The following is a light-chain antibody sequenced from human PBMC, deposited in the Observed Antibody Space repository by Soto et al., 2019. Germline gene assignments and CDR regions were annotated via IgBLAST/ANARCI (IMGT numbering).Light chain of an antibody. CDR2: SSS. Sequence: DIEMTQSPASLSASVGDRVTISCRTSQTINNNLNWYHQRPGKAPKLLIYSSSSLMSGVPPRFSGSGSGTDFTLTISSLQPEDFATYFCQQTYITPITFSQGTRLDIK. V-gene: IGKV1-39*01. CDR3: QQTYITPIT. J-gene: IGKJ5*01. CDR1: QTINNN.